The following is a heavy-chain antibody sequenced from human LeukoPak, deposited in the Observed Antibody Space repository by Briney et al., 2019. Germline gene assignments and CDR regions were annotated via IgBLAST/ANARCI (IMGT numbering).Heavy chain of an antibody. CDR3: ARKWYYDSRVDY. Sequence: PSETLSLTCAVYGESFSGYYWSWIRQPPGKGLEWIGEINHSGSTNYNPSLKSRVTISVDTSKNQFSLKLSSVTAADTAVYYCARKWYYDSRVDYWGQGTLVTVSS. CDR1: GESFSGYY. D-gene: IGHD3-22*01. V-gene: IGHV4-34*01. J-gene: IGHJ4*02. CDR2: INHSGST.